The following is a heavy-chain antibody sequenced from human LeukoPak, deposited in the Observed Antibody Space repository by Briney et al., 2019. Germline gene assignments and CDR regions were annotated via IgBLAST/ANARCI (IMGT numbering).Heavy chain of an antibody. CDR3: AKYAPPTTVVTRYFDY. D-gene: IGHD4-23*01. V-gene: IGHV3-23*01. J-gene: IGHJ4*02. Sequence: PGGSLRLSCAASGFTFSDYYMGWIRQAPGKGLEWVSVIGRSGGDIQYVDSVKGRFTISRDNSKNTLYLQMNSLRAEDTAVYYCAKYAPPTTVVTRYFDYWGQGTLVTVSS. CDR1: GFTFSDYY. CDR2: IGRSGGDI.